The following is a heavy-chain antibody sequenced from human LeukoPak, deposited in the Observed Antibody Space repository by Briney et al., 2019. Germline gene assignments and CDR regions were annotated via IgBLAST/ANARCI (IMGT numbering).Heavy chain of an antibody. CDR1: GFTFDDYA. CDR2: ISWNSGSI. CDR3: AKVDIWSGYYTRGSSFDY. J-gene: IGHJ4*02. D-gene: IGHD3-3*01. V-gene: IGHV3-9*01. Sequence: GRSLRLSCAASGFTFDDYAMHWVRQAPGKGLEWVSGISWNSGSIGYADSVKGRFTISRDNAKNSLYLQMNTLRAEDTAVYYCAKVDIWSGYYTRGSSFDYWGQGTLVTVSS.